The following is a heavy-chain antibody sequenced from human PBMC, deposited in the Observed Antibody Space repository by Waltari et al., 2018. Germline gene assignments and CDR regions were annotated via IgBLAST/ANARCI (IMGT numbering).Heavy chain of an antibody. Sequence: QVQLVQSGAEVKKPGASVKVSCKASGYTFTSYAMHWVRQAPGQRLEWMGWINAGNGNTKYSQKFQGRVTITRDTSASTAYMELSSLRSEDTAVYYCARDQEPPNFYDSSGYYIFDYWGQETLVTVSS. CDR3: ARDQEPPNFYDSSGYYIFDY. CDR2: INAGNGNT. V-gene: IGHV1-3*01. D-gene: IGHD3-22*01. CDR1: GYTFTSYA. J-gene: IGHJ4*02.